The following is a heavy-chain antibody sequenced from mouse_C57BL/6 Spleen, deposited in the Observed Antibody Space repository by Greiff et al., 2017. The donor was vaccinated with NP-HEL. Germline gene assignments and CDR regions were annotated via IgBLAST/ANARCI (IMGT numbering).Heavy chain of an antibody. CDR2: IYPGNSDT. J-gene: IGHJ2*01. V-gene: IGHV1-5*01. Sequence: EVKLVESGTVLARPGASVKMSCKTSGYTFTSYWMHWVKQRPGQGLEWIGAIYPGNSDTSYNQKFKGKATLTAVTSASTAYMELSSLTNEDSAVYYCTSSHYGSSPFDDWGKGTTLTVSS. CDR1: GYTFTSYW. CDR3: TSSHYGSSPFDD. D-gene: IGHD1-1*01.